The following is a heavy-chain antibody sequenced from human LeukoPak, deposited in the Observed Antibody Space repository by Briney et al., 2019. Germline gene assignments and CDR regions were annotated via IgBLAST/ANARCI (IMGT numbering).Heavy chain of an antibody. CDR2: LTGDGGT. CDR3: ARESGSYSPYFDY. D-gene: IGHD1-26*01. V-gene: IGHV3-23*01. CDR1: GFTFTNYA. J-gene: IGHJ4*02. Sequence: GGSLRLSCAASGFTFTNYAMSWVRQAPGKGLEWVSVLTGDGGTYYADSVKGRFTISRDNSKNTLYLQMNSLRAEDTAVYYCARESGSYSPYFDYWGLGTLVTVSS.